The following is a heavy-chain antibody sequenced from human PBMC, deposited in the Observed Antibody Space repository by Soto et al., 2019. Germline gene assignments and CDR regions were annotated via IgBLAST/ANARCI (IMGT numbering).Heavy chain of an antibody. J-gene: IGHJ6*02. CDR2: YYYSGST. V-gene: IGHV4-31*03. CDR1: GGSISSGGYY. D-gene: IGHD3-16*01. Sequence: QVQLQESGPGLVKPSQTLSLTCTVSGGSISSGGYYWSWIRQHPGKGLEWIGYYYYSGSTYYNPSLNSRVTISVDTSKNQFSLKLSSVTAADTAVYYCARGIGSPPSSPFYYYYGMDVWGQGTTVTVSS. CDR3: ARGIGSPPSSPFYYYYGMDV.